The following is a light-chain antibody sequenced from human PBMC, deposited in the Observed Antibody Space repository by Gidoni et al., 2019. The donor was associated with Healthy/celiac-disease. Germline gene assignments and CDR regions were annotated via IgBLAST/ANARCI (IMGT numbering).Light chain of an antibody. CDR2: AAS. V-gene: IGKV1-39*01. J-gene: IGKJ3*01. CDR3: QQSYSIPSVT. CDR1: QSISSY. Sequence: EIQMTQSRFYLSASLGDSIIITCQASQSISSYLIWYQQNPMKAPKLLIYAASSLQSGVPARFSGSGAGTDFSITISSLQPKECATYDCQQSYSIPSVTFGQGTKVDIK.